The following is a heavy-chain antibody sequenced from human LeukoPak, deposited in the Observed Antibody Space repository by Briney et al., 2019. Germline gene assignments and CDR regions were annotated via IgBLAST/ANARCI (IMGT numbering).Heavy chain of an antibody. J-gene: IGHJ4*02. CDR2: ISGNEDSI. Sequence: QPGGSLRLSCAASGFTLDSHAMSWVRQAPGKGLEWVSGISGNEDSIYYADSVKGRFTISRDSSNNTVFLQMNSLRADDTAVYFCAKDRWVWPRDLDHWGQGTLVTVSS. CDR3: AKDRWVWPRDLDH. D-gene: IGHD5-24*01. V-gene: IGHV3-23*01. CDR1: GFTLDSHA.